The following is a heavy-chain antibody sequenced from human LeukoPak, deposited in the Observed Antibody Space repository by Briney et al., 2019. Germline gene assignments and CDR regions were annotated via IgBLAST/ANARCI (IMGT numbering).Heavy chain of an antibody. CDR3: AREGNNYYDDSCGYPFYLYH. J-gene: IGHJ4*02. CDR2: ISDSGGST. CDR1: GFTISNFA. Sequence: PGGSLRLSCAAAGFTISNFAIRWVRQAPGKGLEWVSAISDSGGSTYYADSVKGRFTISRDNSKNTLYLQMNSLRAEDTAVYYCAREGNNYYDDSCGYPFYLYHWGQGTLVTVSS. D-gene: IGHD3-22*01. V-gene: IGHV3-23*01.